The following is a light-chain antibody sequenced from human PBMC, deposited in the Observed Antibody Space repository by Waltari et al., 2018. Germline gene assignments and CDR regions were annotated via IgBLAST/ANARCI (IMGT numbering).Light chain of an antibody. CDR2: GVT. CDR1: GSDVGGYKY. V-gene: IGLV2-8*01. CDR3: SSYAATNNVI. J-gene: IGLJ2*01. Sequence: QSALTQPPSASGSLGQSVTISCTGTGSDVGGYKYVSWYQQYPGKAPKLLIYGVTKRPSGVPDRFSGSKSGNTASLTVSGLRAEDEGDYYCSSYAATNNVIFGGGTNLTVL.